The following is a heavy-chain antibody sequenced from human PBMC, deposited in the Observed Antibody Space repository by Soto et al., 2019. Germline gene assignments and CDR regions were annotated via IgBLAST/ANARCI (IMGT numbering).Heavy chain of an antibody. CDR1: GFTFNNYA. Sequence: EGSLRLSCAASGFTFNNYAMSWVRQGPGKGLEWVSIISDSGGTAYYADSVEGRFTISRDNSKNTLYLPMSSLRAEDTALYYCPKEESRISYAPDGYDFWGQGTMVTVSS. V-gene: IGHV3-23*01. J-gene: IGHJ3*01. D-gene: IGHD2-8*01. CDR2: ISDSGGTA. CDR3: PKEESRISYAPDGYDF.